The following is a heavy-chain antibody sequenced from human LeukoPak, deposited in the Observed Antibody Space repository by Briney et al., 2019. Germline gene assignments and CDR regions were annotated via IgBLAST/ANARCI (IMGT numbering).Heavy chain of an antibody. CDR3: AKRGAYCSGGSCYGPD. D-gene: IGHD2-15*01. J-gene: IGHJ4*02. CDR2: INWNGGSA. CDR1: GFTFDDYG. V-gene: IGHV3-20*04. Sequence: GGSLRLSCAASGFTFDDYGMSWVRQAPGKGLEWVSGINWNGGSAGYADSVKGRFTISRDNSKNTLYLQMNSLRAEDTAVYYCAKRGAYCSGGSCYGPDWGQGTLVTVSS.